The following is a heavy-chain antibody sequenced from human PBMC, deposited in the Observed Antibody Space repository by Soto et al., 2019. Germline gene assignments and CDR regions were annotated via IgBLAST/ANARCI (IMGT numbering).Heavy chain of an antibody. J-gene: IGHJ4*02. D-gene: IGHD4-4*01. CDR2: IKEDGREK. CDR1: GFTLSTYW. Sequence: GGSLRLSCAASGFTLSTYWMRWVRQVQGKGLEWLANIKEDGREKYYGDSVKGRFTISRDNAKHSLYLQMNSLRADDTAIYYCASHPPRGDYNKYATTYWGQGTLVTVSS. V-gene: IGHV3-7*03. CDR3: ASHPPRGDYNKYATTY.